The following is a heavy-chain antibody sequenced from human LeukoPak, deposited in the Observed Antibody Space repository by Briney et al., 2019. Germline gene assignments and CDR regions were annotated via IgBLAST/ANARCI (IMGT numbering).Heavy chain of an antibody. CDR3: AREGYYDTSASGAFDI. Sequence: GGSLRLSCAASGFTFSSYGMHWVRQAPGKGLEWVAFIRYDGSNKYYADSVKGRFTISRDNSKNTLYLQMNSLRAEDTAVYYCAREGYYDTSASGAFDIWGQGTMVTVSS. CDR1: GFTFSSYG. D-gene: IGHD3-22*01. V-gene: IGHV3-30*02. CDR2: IRYDGSNK. J-gene: IGHJ3*02.